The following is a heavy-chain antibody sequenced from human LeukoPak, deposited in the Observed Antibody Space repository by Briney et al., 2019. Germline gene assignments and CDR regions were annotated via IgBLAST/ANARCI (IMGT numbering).Heavy chain of an antibody. V-gene: IGHV4-59*01. CDR1: GGSISRYY. CDR3: ARVLFESSGYPRDNAFDI. J-gene: IGHJ3*02. CDR2: VYDSGTT. Sequence: SETLSLTCTVSGGSISRYYWSWIRQPPGKGLEWFGYVYDSGTTNYNPSLKSRVTISVDTSKNQFSLKLSSVTAADTAVYYCARVLFESSGYPRDNAFDIWGQGTMVTVSS. D-gene: IGHD3-22*01.